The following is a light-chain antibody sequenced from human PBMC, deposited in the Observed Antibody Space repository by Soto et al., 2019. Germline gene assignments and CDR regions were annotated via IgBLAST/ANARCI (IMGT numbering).Light chain of an antibody. V-gene: IGLV4-60*02. CDR3: ETWDSNTRV. J-gene: IGLJ3*02. CDR1: SGHSSYI. CDR2: LEGSGSY. Sequence: QSVPTQSSSASASLGSSVKLTCTLSSGHSSYIIAWHQQQPGKAPRYLMKLEGSGSYNKGSGVPDRFSGYSSGADRYLTISNLQFEDEADYYCETWDSNTRVFGGGTKVTVL.